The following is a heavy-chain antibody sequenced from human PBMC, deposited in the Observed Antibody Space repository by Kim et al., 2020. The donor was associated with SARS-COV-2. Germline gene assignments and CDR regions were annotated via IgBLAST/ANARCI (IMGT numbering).Heavy chain of an antibody. CDR1: GGSISSYY. V-gene: IGHV4-59*01. CDR3: ARVPAPYYYYYMDV. Sequence: SETLSLTCTVSGGSISSYYWSWIRQPPGKGLEWIGYIYYSGSTNYNPSLKSRVTISVDTSKNQFSLKLSSVTAADTAVYYCARVPAPYYYYYMDVWGKGTTVTVSS. CDR2: IYYSGST. J-gene: IGHJ6*03.